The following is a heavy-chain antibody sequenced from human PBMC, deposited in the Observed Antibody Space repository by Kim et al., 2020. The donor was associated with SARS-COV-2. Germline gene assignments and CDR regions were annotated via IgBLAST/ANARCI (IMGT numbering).Heavy chain of an antibody. D-gene: IGHD3-22*01. CDR1: GGSISSSSYY. J-gene: IGHJ4*02. CDR3: ARQMGITMIVVVISTHFDY. Sequence: SETLSLTCTVSGGSISSSSYYWGWIRQPPGKGLEWIGSIYYSGSTYYNPSLKSRVTISVDTSKNQFPLKLSSVTAADTAVYYCARQMGITMIVVVISTHFDYWGQGTLVTVSS. CDR2: IYYSGST. V-gene: IGHV4-39*01.